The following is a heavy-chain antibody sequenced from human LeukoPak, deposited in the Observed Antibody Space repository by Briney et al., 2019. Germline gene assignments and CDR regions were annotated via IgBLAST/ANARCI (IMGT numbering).Heavy chain of an antibody. Sequence: PGGSLRLSCAASGFTVSSNYMSWVRQAPGKGLEWVSVIYSGGSTYYAGSVKGRFTISRDNSKNTLYLQMNSLRAEDTAVYYCARDLSSGWDAFDIWGQGTMVTVSS. CDR2: IYSGGST. CDR1: GFTVSSNY. D-gene: IGHD6-19*01. V-gene: IGHV3-53*01. J-gene: IGHJ3*02. CDR3: ARDLSSGWDAFDI.